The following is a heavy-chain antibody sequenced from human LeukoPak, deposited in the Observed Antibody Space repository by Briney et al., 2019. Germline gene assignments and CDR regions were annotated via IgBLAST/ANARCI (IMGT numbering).Heavy chain of an antibody. CDR2: RNRDGSQK. V-gene: IGHV3-7*01. Sequence: SGGSLRLSCAASGFTFNSNWMSWVRQAPGKGLEWVAQRNRDGSQKYYVDSVKGRFTISTDNAKNSVSLQMNGLRDEDTAVYYCASSRVANLGFWGQGTLVTVSS. CDR1: GFTFNSNW. D-gene: IGHD4/OR15-4a*01. J-gene: IGHJ4*02. CDR3: ASSRVANLGF.